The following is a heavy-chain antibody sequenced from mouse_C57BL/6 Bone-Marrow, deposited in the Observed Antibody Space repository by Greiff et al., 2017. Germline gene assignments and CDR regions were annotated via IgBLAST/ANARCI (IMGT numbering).Heavy chain of an antibody. CDR3: ARDNCSGRVLDY. J-gene: IGHJ2*01. D-gene: IGHD1-1*01. CDR2: IDPSDSYT. Sequence: VQLQQPGAELVMPGASVKLSCKASGYTFTNYWMHWVKQRPGQGLEWIGEIDPSDSYTNYNQKFKGKSTLTVDKSSSTAYMQLSSLTSEDSAVYYCARDNCSGRVLDYWGQGTTLTVSS. CDR1: GYTFTNYW. V-gene: IGHV1-69*01.